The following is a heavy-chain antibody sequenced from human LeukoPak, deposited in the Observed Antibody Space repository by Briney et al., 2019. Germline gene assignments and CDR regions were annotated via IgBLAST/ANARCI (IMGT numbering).Heavy chain of an antibody. D-gene: IGHD2-15*01. J-gene: IGHJ4*02. CDR3: AQRYYYLNY. Sequence: GGSLRLSCAASGFTFVTYAMSWVRQAPGEGLEWVATIGNSGSDTYYTDSVKGRFTISRDNSKNTLYLQMNSLTAEDTAVYYCAQRYYYLNYWGQGTLVTVSS. V-gene: IGHV3-23*05. CDR2: IGNSGSDT. CDR1: GFTFVTYA.